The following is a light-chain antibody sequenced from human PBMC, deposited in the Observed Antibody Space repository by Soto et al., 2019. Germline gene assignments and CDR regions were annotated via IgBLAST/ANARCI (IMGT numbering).Light chain of an antibody. CDR3: QQYGSPLWT. CDR2: GAS. CDR1: QSVSSSY. V-gene: IGKV3-20*01. J-gene: IGKJ1*01. Sequence: EIVLTPSPGTLSLSPGERATLSCRASQSVSSSYLAWYQQKPGQAPRLLIYGASSRATGIPDRFSGSGSGTDFTLTISRLEPEDFAVYYCQQYGSPLWTFGQGTKVDIK.